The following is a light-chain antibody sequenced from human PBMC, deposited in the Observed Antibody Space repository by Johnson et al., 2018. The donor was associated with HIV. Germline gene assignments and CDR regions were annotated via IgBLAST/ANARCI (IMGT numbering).Light chain of an antibody. J-gene: IGLJ1*01. CDR2: DNK. Sequence: QSVLTQPPSVSAAPGQKVTISCSGTSSNIWNHYVSWYQLLPGTAPKLLIYDNKKRPSGIPDRFSGSKSGTSATLGITGLQTGDEADYYCGTWDSSLSAHYGIGSGTKVTVL. CDR3: GTWDSSLSAHYG. V-gene: IGLV1-51*01. CDR1: SSNIWNHY.